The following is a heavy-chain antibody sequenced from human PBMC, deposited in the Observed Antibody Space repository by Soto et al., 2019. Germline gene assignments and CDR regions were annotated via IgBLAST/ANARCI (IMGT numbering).Heavy chain of an antibody. Sequence: GGSLRLSCAASGFTFSSYAMHWVRQAPGKGLEWVAVISYDGSNKYYADSVKGRFTISRDNSKNTLYLQMNSLRAEDTAVYYCASRDGYNRYYYYGMDVWGQGTTVTVSS. CDR3: ASRDGYNRYYYYGMDV. CDR1: GFTFSSYA. V-gene: IGHV3-30-3*01. CDR2: ISYDGSNK. D-gene: IGHD5-12*01. J-gene: IGHJ6*02.